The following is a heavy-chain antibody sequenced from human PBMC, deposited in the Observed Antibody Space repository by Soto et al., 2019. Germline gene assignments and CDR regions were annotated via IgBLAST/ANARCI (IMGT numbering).Heavy chain of an antibody. CDR3: ASPVVFGGATEREEDY. D-gene: IGHD2-21*01. CDR2: SSYSGNT. J-gene: IGHJ4*02. V-gene: IGHV4-59*01. Sequence: QVQLQESGPGLVKPSETLSLTCTVSGGSISSYYWNWIRQPPGKGLEWIGYSSYSGNTNYNPSLKSRVTTSVDTSKNQFSLRLNSVTAADTAVYYCASPVVFGGATEREEDYWGKGILVTVSS. CDR1: GGSISSYY.